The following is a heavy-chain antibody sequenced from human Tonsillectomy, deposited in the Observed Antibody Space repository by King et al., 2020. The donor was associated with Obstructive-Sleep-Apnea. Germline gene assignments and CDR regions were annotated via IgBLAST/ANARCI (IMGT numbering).Heavy chain of an antibody. CDR1: GFTFEDYA. J-gene: IGHJ3*02. CDR2: ISWNSGSI. Sequence: VQLVESGGNLVQPGGSLRLSCAASGFTFEDYATHWVRQAPGKGLEWVSGISWNSGSIGYGDSVKGRFTISRDNAKNSLYLQMNGLRPEDTALYYCAKDTGSRSTWWGAFDIWGQGTMVTVSS. V-gene: IGHV3-9*01. CDR3: AKDTGSRSTWWGAFDI. D-gene: IGHD6-13*01.